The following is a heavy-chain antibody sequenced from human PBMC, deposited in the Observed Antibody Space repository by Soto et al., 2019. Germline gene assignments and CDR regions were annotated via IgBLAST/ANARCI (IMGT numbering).Heavy chain of an antibody. CDR3: ARYNSGHSDY. CDR1: GFTFRNYG. Sequence: QVYLVQSGGGVVQPGRSLRLSCAASGFTFRNYGMHWVHQAPGRGLEWVAVIWFDGSEIYYAYSVKGRFTISRDNSNSALFLQLDYLRAEDTAMYYCARYNSGHSDYWGQGTPVTVSS. J-gene: IGHJ4*02. CDR2: IWFDGSEI. D-gene: IGHD1-26*01. V-gene: IGHV3-33*01.